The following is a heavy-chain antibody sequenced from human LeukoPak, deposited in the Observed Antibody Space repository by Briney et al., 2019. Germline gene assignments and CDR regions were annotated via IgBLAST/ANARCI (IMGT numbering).Heavy chain of an antibody. J-gene: IGHJ4*02. CDR2: ISSGGSTV. CDR3: AREKPEFDY. Sequence: SGGSPRLSCAASGLTFIAYEMNWVRQAPGKGLEWISYISSGGSTVYYADSVKGRFTIFRDNAKNSLYLQMNSLRAEDTAVYYCAREKPEFDYWGQGTLVTVSS. V-gene: IGHV3-48*03. CDR1: GLTFIAYE.